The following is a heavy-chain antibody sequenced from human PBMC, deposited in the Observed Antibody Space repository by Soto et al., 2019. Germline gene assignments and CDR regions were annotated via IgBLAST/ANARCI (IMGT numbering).Heavy chain of an antibody. CDR3: ARVPVETATIGYYYSYGVDV. Sequence: PSETLSLTCTVSADSVTSGSPYRSWIRPLRGKGLEYIGYIFYSENTSYHPSLKSRVTVSVDTSKNQFSLKLSSVTAADTALYYCARVPVETATIGYYYSYGVDVWGQGTTVT. CDR1: ADSVTSGSPY. J-gene: IGHJ6*02. CDR2: IFYSENT. V-gene: IGHV4-61*01. D-gene: IGHD6-25*01.